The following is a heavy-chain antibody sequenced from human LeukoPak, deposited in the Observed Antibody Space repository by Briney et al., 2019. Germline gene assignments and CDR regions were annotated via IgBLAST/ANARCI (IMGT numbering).Heavy chain of an antibody. J-gene: IGHJ6*03. CDR3: ARGSWITGTTSYYYHMDV. Sequence: ASVKVSCGAFGYTFINYDINWVRQATGQGLEWMGWMNPNNGRTGYAQKFQGRVTMTRNSSISTAYMELNTLTSDDTAVYYCARGSWITGTTSYYYHMDVWGKGTTVTVSS. CDR2: MNPNNGRT. D-gene: IGHD1-7*01. CDR1: GYTFINYD. V-gene: IGHV1-8*01.